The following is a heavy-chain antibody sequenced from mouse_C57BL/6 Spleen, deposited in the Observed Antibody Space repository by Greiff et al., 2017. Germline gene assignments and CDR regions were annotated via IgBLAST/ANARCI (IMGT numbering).Heavy chain of an antibody. V-gene: IGHV1-15*01. CDR3: TRTTTVVRLYFDY. J-gene: IGHJ2*01. CDR1: GYTFTDYE. CDR2: IDPETGGT. D-gene: IGHD1-1*01. Sequence: QVQLKESGAELVRPGASVTLSCKASGYTFTDYEMHWVKQTPVHGLEWIGAIDPETGGTAYNQKFKGKAILTADKSSSTAYMELRSLTSEDSAVYYCTRTTTVVRLYFDYWGQGTTLTVSS.